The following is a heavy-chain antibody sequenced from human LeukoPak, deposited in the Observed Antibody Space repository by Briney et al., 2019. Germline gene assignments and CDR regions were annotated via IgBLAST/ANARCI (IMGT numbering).Heavy chain of an antibody. D-gene: IGHD5-12*01. V-gene: IGHV3-21*01. J-gene: IGHJ4*02. Sequence: GGSLRLSCAASGFTFSNAWMSWVRQAPGKGLEWVSSISSSSSYIYYADSVKGRFTISRDNAKNSLYLQMNSLRAEDTAVYYCAGADLATDYFDYWGQGTLVTVSS. CDR1: GFTFSNAW. CDR2: ISSSSSYI. CDR3: AGADLATDYFDY.